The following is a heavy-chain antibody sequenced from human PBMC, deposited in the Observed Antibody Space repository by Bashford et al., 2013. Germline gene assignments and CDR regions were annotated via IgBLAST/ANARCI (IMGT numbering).Heavy chain of an antibody. CDR3: ARTHCDGDCYSLDYFDF. J-gene: IGHJ4*02. D-gene: IGHD2-21*02. CDR2: VYPADSHT. V-gene: IGHV5-51*06. Sequence: PGKRRGGEWGVVYPADSHTIYSPSFQGQVNISADKSITTAYLQWSSLKASDTATYYCARTHCDGDCYSLDYFDFWGQGTQVTVSS.